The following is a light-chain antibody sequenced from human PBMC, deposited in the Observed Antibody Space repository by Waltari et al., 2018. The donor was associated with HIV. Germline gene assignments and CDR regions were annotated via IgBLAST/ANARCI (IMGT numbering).Light chain of an antibody. V-gene: IGLV2-8*01. CDR3: SSYAGSNNLV. Sequence: QSPLTQPPSASGSPGPSVTISCPGTSSDGGGYNSVSWYQQHPGKAPKLMIYEVSKRPSGVPDRFSGSKSGNTASLTVSGLQAEDEADYYCSSYAGSNNLVFGGGTKLTVL. J-gene: IGLJ2*01. CDR1: SSDGGGYNS. CDR2: EVS.